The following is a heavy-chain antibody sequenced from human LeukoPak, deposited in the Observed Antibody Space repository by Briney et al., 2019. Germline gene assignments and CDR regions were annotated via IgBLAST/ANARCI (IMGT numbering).Heavy chain of an antibody. CDR3: ARDGYDFWSGYFDY. CDR2: IYHSGST. D-gene: IGHD3-3*01. J-gene: IGHJ4*02. CDR1: GGSISSGGYY. Sequence: SETLSLTCTVSGGSISSGGYYWSWIRQPPGKGLEWIGYIYHSGSTYYNPSLKSRVTISVDRSKNQFSLKLSSVTAADTAVYYCARDGYDFWSGYFDYWGQGTLVTVSS. V-gene: IGHV4-30-2*01.